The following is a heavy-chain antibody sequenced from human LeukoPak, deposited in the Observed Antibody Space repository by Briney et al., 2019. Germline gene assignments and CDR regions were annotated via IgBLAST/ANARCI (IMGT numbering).Heavy chain of an antibody. D-gene: IGHD3-10*01. CDR3: ARVASFITMVRGSVQGWFDP. J-gene: IGHJ5*02. CDR1: GGSISSYY. Sequence: PSETLSLTCTVSGGSISSYYWSWIRQPPGKGLEYIGYIYHSGSSDYSPSLKSRVTISVDRSKNQFSLKLSSVTAADTAVYYCARVASFITMVRGSVQGWFDPWGQGTLVTVSS. CDR2: IYHSGSS. V-gene: IGHV4-59*12.